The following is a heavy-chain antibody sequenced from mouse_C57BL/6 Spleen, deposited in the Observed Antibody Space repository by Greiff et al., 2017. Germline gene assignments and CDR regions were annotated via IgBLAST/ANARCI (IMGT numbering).Heavy chain of an antibody. J-gene: IGHJ2*01. CDR3: ARWACWLRSYFAY. Sequence: QVQLQQPGTELVKPGASVKLSCKASGYTFTSYWMHWVQQRPGQGLEWIGNINPSNGGTNYNEKFKSQATLTVDKSSSTAYMQLSSLTSEDSAVYYWARWACWLRSYFAYWGQGTTLTVSA. CDR2: INPSNGGT. CDR1: GYTFTSYW. V-gene: IGHV1-53*01. D-gene: IGHD1-1*01.